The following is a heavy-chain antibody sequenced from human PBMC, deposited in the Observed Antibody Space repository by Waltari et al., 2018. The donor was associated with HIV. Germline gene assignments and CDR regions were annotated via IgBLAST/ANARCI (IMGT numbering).Heavy chain of an antibody. Sequence: EVQLVESGGGLVQPGGSLRLSCAASGFTFSTYWMTWVRQAPGKRRGWLANIKQEGSEKYYADSGKGRFTVSRDNNKKSLYLQMSSLRAEDTAVYYCARDLKDYDFWSPVDVWGQGTTVTVSS. D-gene: IGHD3-3*01. CDR1: GFTFSTYW. J-gene: IGHJ6*02. CDR2: IKQEGSEK. V-gene: IGHV3-7*01. CDR3: ARDLKDYDFWSPVDV.